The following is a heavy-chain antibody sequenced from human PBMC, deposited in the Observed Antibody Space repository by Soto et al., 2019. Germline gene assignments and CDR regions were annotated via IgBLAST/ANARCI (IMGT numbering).Heavy chain of an antibody. V-gene: IGHV4-59*08. D-gene: IGHD1-26*01. CDR2: IYYSGST. CDR1: GGTISSWY. J-gene: IGHJ4*02. CDR3: ASRYGSAIDY. Sequence: QVQLQESGPGLVKPSETLSLTCTVSGGTISSWYWSWIRQPPGKGLEWIGYIYYSGSTNCNPSLKSRVTLSVDTSKSQFSLKLSSVTAADTAVYYCASRYGSAIDYWGQGTLVTVSS.